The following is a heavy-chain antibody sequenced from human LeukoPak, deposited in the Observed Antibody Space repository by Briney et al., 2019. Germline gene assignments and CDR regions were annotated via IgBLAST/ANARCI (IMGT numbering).Heavy chain of an antibody. CDR3: ARGRVYYYGSGRRDFDY. CDR1: GGSFSGYY. CDR2: INHSGST. D-gene: IGHD3-10*01. J-gene: IGHJ4*02. V-gene: IGHV4-34*01. Sequence: SETLSLTCAVYGGSFSGYYWNWIRQPPGKGLEWIGEINHSGSTNYNPSLKSRVTISVDTSKNQFSLKLSSVTAADTAVYYCARGRVYYYGSGRRDFDYWGQGTLVTVSS.